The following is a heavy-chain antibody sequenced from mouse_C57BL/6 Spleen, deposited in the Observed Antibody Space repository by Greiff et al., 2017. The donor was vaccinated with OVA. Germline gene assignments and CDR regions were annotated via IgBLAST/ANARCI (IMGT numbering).Heavy chain of an antibody. D-gene: IGHD2-12*01. CDR1: GYSFTGYY. V-gene: IGHV1-42*01. CDR2: INPSTGGT. J-gene: IGHJ4*01. CDR3: ARGGTTPFYYAMDY. Sequence: VQLKQSGPELVKPGASVKISCKASGYSFTGYYMNWVKQSPEKSLEWIGEINPSTGGTTYNQKFKAKATLTVDKSSSTAYMQLKSLTSEDSAVYYCARGGTTPFYYAMDYWGQGTSVTVSS.